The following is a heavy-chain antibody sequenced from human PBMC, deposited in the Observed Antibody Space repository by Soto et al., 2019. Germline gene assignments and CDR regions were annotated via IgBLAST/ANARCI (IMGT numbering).Heavy chain of an antibody. J-gene: IGHJ4*02. Sequence: LSLTCTVSGGSISSSNFYWGWIRQPPGKGLEWIGNIYYTGSTYYNPSLKSRVTISVDTSKNQFSLKLSSVTAADTAVYFCARLFYDSSEHFDYWGQGTLVTVSS. V-gene: IGHV4-39*01. CDR3: ARLFYDSSEHFDY. CDR2: IYYTGST. CDR1: GGSISSSNFY. D-gene: IGHD3-22*01.